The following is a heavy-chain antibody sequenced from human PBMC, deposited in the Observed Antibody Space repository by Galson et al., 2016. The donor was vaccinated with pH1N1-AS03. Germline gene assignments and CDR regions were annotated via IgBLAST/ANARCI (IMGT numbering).Heavy chain of an antibody. CDR1: GFSFGDHY. V-gene: IGHV3-11*01. D-gene: IGHD2-21*02. Sequence: SLRLSCAASGFSFGDHYMAWIRQAPGKGLQWVSHISAGSSTFYYADSVKGRFTVSRDNARSALSLHMNSLRAEDTAIYYCARWNTQSCGHGDCGLVAFDIWGPGTLVSVSS. J-gene: IGHJ3*02. CDR3: ARWNTQSCGHGDCGLVAFDI. CDR2: ISAGSSTF.